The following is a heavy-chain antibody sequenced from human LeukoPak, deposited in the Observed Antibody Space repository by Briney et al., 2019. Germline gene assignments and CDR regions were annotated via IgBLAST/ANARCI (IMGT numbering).Heavy chain of an antibody. D-gene: IGHD3-3*01. CDR1: GFTFSSYA. CDR2: ISGSGGST. J-gene: IGHJ3*02. V-gene: IGHV3-23*01. Sequence: GGSLRLSCAASGFTFSSYAMSWVRRALGKGLEWVSAISGSGGSTYYADSVKGRFTISRDNSKNTLYLQMNSLRAEDTAVYYCAKGGYDFWSGYWRRGDAFDIWGQGTMVTVSS. CDR3: AKGGYDFWSGYWRRGDAFDI.